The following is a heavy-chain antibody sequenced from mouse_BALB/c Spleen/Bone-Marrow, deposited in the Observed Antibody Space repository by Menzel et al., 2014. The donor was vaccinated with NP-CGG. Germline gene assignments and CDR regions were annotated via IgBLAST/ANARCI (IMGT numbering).Heavy chain of an antibody. J-gene: IGHJ4*01. CDR3: ARVSCYAMDY. Sequence: EVKLVESGGGLVQPGGSLKLSCAASGFTFSSYGMSWVRQTPDKRLELVATINSNGGSTYYPDSLKGRFTISRDNAKNALYLQMGSLKSEDTAMYYCARVSCYAMDYWGQGTSVTVSS. CDR2: INSNGGST. V-gene: IGHV5-6-3*01. CDR1: GFTFSSYG.